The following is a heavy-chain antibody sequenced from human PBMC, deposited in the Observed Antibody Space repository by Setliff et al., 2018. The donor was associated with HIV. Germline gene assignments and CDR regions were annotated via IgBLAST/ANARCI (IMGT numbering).Heavy chain of an antibody. Sequence: KTSETLSLTCSVSGASFTSARYYWSWIRQPAGKGLEWIGRIYTTGITNYIPSLKSRVTVSVDTSKNQIFLKLISMTAADTAVYYCARHPTGPDAFDIWGQGTKVTVSS. V-gene: IGHV4-61*02. CDR1: GASFTSARYY. D-gene: IGHD3-9*01. CDR3: ARHPTGPDAFDI. J-gene: IGHJ3*02. CDR2: IYTTGIT.